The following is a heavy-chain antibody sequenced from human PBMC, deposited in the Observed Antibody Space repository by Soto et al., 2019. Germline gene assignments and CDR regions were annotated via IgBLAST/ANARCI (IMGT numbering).Heavy chain of an antibody. Sequence: GESLKISCKGSGYSFTSYWIGWVRQMPGHGLEWMGIIYPGDSDTRYSPSFQGQVTISADKSISTAYLQWSSLKASDTAMYYCARIITVAPYYYYYGMDVWGQGTTVTVSS. CDR3: ARIITVAPYYYYYGMDV. J-gene: IGHJ6*02. CDR1: GYSFTSYW. CDR2: IYPGDSDT. D-gene: IGHD6-19*01. V-gene: IGHV5-51*01.